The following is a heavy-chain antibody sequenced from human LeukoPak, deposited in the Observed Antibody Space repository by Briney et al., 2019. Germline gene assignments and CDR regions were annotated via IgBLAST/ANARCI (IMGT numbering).Heavy chain of an antibody. CDR2: ISSSSSTI. V-gene: IGHV3-48*01. J-gene: IGHJ6*03. CDR1: GFTFSSYS. D-gene: IGHD3-10*01. CDR3: ARDGSGSHYYYYYYMDV. Sequence: GGSLRLSCAASGFTFSSYSMNWVRQAPGKGLEWVSYISSSSSTIYYADSVKGRFTISRDNAKNSLYLQMNSLRAEDTAVYYCARDGSGSHYYYYYYMDVWGKGTTVTVSS.